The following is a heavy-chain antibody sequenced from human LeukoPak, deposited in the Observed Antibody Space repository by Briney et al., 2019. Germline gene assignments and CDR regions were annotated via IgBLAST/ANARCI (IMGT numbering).Heavy chain of an antibody. Sequence: ASVKVSCKASGYTFTSYGISWVRQAPGQGLEWMGWINAGNGNTKYSQKFQGRVTITRDTSASTAYMEPSSLRSEDTAVYYCATTGRRFDYWGQGTLVTVSS. CDR1: GYTFTSYG. CDR3: ATTGRRFDY. CDR2: INAGNGNT. V-gene: IGHV1-3*01. J-gene: IGHJ4*02.